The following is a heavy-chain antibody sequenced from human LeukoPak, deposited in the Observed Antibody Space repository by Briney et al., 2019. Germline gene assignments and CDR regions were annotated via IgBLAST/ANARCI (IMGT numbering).Heavy chain of an antibody. CDR3: ARDRGPRTGFMVREAYDY. V-gene: IGHV3-74*01. D-gene: IGHD3-10*01. CDR2: INTDGSIT. Sequence: GGSLRLSGAASGFTFSDYWIHWVRQAPGKGLVWVSRINTDGSITNYADSVKGRFSISRDNAKNTLYLQMSSLRAEDTAVYYCARDRGPRTGFMVREAYDYWGQGTLVTVSS. CDR1: GFTFSDYW. J-gene: IGHJ4*02.